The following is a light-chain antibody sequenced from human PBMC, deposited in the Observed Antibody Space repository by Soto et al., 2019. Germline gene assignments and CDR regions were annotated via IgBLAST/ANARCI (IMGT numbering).Light chain of an antibody. Sequence: DIQMTQSPSSLSASVGDRVTITCQASQDINTYLNWYQQKPGNAPNLLIYDASKLETGVPSRFSGGGSWTDFTFTVTSLQPEDFATYFCRHYDNLLLTFGGGTKV. V-gene: IGKV1-33*01. CDR1: QDINTY. J-gene: IGKJ4*02. CDR2: DAS. CDR3: RHYDNLLLT.